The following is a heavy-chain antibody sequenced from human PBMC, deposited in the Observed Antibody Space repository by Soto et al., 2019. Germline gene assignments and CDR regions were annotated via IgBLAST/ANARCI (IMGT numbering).Heavy chain of an antibody. D-gene: IGHD1-26*01. CDR2: IYYSGHT. Sequence: SETLSLTCTVSGGSITSGDNYWSWIRQPPGKGLEWIGYIYYSGHTYYNPSLKSRLTISVDTSENQFSLRLTSVTAADTAVYYCVTVNLVGAAYYFDYWGPGTLVTVSS. CDR3: VTVNLVGAAYYFDY. J-gene: IGHJ4*02. V-gene: IGHV4-30-4*01. CDR1: GGSITSGDNY.